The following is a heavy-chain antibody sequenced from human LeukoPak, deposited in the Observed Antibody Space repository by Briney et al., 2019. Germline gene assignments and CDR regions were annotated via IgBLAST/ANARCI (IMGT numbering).Heavy chain of an antibody. Sequence: SGPTLVKPTQTLTLTCTFSGFSLSTSGVGVGWIRQPPGKALEWLALIYWDDDKRYSPSLKSRLTITKDTSKNQVVLTMTNMDPVDTATYYCAHRRGYDILTGPSMQFDYWGQGTLVIVSS. V-gene: IGHV2-5*02. D-gene: IGHD3-9*01. CDR2: IYWDDDK. J-gene: IGHJ4*02. CDR1: GFSLSTSGVG. CDR3: AHRRGYDILTGPSMQFDY.